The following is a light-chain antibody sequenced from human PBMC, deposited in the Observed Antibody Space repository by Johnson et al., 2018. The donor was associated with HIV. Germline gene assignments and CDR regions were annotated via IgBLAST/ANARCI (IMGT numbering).Light chain of an antibody. CDR1: SSNIGNNY. CDR2: DNN. J-gene: IGLJ1*01. Sequence: QSVLTQPPSVSAAPGQKVTISCSGSSSNIGNNYVSWYQQLPGTAPKLLIYDNNKRPSGIPDRFSGSKSGASATLDITGLPTGDEADYYCGTWDNSLNVYVFGTGTKVTVL. CDR3: GTWDNSLNVYV. V-gene: IGLV1-51*01.